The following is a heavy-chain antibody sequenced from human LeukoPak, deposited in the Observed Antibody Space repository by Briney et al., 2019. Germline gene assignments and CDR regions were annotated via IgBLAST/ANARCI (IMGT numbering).Heavy chain of an antibody. J-gene: IGHJ4*02. CDR3: ARRRCSSTSCFVDY. V-gene: IGHV3-7*01. CDR1: GFTFSDYY. CDR2: MKQDGSEK. Sequence: GGSLRLSCAASGFTFSDYYMSWIRQAPGKGLEWVANMKQDGSEKYYVDSVKGRFTISRDNAKNSLCLQMNSLRAEDTAVYYCARRRCSSTSCFVDYWGQGTLVTVSS. D-gene: IGHD2-2*01.